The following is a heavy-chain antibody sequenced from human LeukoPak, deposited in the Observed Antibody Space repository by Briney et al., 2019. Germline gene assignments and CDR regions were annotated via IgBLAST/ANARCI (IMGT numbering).Heavy chain of an antibody. D-gene: IGHD2-2*01. Sequence: ASVKVSCKASGGTFSSYAISWVRQAPGQGLEWMGRIIPIFGTANYAQKFQGRVTITTDESTSTAYMELSSLRSEDTAVYYSARDSADIVVVPAAMRRFDYWGQGTLVTVSS. CDR1: GGTFSSYA. CDR2: IIPIFGTA. V-gene: IGHV1-69*05. CDR3: ARDSADIVVVPAAMRRFDY. J-gene: IGHJ4*02.